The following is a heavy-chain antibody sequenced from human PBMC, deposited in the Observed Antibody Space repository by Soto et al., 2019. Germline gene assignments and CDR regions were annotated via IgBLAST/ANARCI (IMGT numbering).Heavy chain of an antibody. V-gene: IGHV3-23*01. J-gene: IGHJ6*03. D-gene: IGHD1-1*01. Sequence: EVQLLESGGGLVQPGGSLRLSCAASGFTFSSYAMSWVRQAPGKGLEWVSAISGSGGSTYYADSVKGRFTISRDNSKNTLYLQMNSLRAEDTAVYYCEKSANWNDLYYYYMDVWGKGTTVTVSS. CDR1: GFTFSSYA. CDR3: EKSANWNDLYYYYMDV. CDR2: ISGSGGST.